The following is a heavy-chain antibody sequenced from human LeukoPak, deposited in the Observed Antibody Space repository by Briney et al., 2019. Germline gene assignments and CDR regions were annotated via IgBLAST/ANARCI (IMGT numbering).Heavy chain of an antibody. Sequence: ASVKVSCKASGYTFSNYYMHWVRQAPGQGFEWMGILNPSSGGTTYAQKFQGRVTMTGDTSTRTVYMELNSLRSEDTAVYYCAKESHSSSSDWFDPWGQGTLVTVSS. J-gene: IGHJ5*02. CDR1: GYTFSNYY. CDR3: AKESHSSSSDWFDP. V-gene: IGHV1-46*01. D-gene: IGHD6-6*01. CDR2: LNPSSGGT.